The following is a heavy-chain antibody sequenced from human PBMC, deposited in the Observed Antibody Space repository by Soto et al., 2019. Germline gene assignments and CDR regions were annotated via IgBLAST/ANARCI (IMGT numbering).Heavy chain of an antibody. CDR3: AHSLPTRVIDY. J-gene: IGHJ4*02. CDR1: GFSLTTSGVG. CDR2: IYWDDDK. V-gene: IGHV2-5*02. Sequence: QITLKESGPTLVKTTQTLTLTCTFSGFSLTTSGVGVAWIRQPPGKALECLALIYWDDDKRYSPSLKNRLTITKETSKNHVVLTMTNMDPVDTATYYCAHSLPTRVIDYWGQGTTVTVSS. D-gene: IGHD1-26*01.